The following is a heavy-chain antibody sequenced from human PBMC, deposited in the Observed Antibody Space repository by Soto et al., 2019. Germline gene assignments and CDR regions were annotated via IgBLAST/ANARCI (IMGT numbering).Heavy chain of an antibody. Sequence: EVQLVESGGGLVQPGGSLRLSCAASGFTFSSYWMSLVRQAPGKGLEWVANIKQDGSEKYYVDSVKGRFTISRDNAKNSLYLQMNSLRAEDTAVYYCARSSLSTIVQAHYGMDVWGQGTTVTVSS. CDR3: ARSSLSTIVQAHYGMDV. CDR1: GFTFSSYW. J-gene: IGHJ6*02. D-gene: IGHD2-2*01. CDR2: IKQDGSEK. V-gene: IGHV3-7*01.